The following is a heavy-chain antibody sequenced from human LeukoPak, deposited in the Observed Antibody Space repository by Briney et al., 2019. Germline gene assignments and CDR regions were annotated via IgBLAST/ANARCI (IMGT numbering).Heavy chain of an antibody. J-gene: IGHJ4*02. V-gene: IGHV3-23*01. CDR1: GFTFSSYA. Sequence: GGSLRLSCAASGFTFSSYAMSWVRQAPGKGLEWVSAISGSGGSTYYADSVKGRFTISRDNSKNTLYLQMNCLRAEDTAVYYCAKSPFNSGLLAYWGQGTLVTVSS. D-gene: IGHD1-26*01. CDR3: AKSPFNSGLLAY. CDR2: ISGSGGST.